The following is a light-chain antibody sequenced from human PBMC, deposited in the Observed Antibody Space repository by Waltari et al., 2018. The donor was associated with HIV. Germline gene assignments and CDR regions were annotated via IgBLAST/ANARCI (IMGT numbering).Light chain of an antibody. CDR3: CSCPRSGIRYV. Sequence: QSALTQPASVSGSPGQSITIPCNGTSSTVGSVDLVPWYQPHPGEAPKLIIYEVTQRPSGVSNRFSGSKSGNTASLTISGLQAEDEADYYCCSCPRSGIRYVFGTGTKVTVL. CDR1: SSTVGSVDL. V-gene: IGLV2-23*02. CDR2: EVT. J-gene: IGLJ1*01.